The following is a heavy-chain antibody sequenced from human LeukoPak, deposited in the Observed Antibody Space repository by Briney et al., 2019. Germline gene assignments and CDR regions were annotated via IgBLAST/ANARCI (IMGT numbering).Heavy chain of an antibody. V-gene: IGHV3-23*01. CDR3: AKFPSSSSSGDYYFDY. D-gene: IGHD6-6*01. J-gene: IGHJ4*02. Sequence: QAGGSLRLSCAASGFTLSSYAMSWVRQAPGKGLEWVSATSGSGGSTYYADSVKGRFTISRDNSKNTLYLQMNSLRAEDTAVYYCAKFPSSSSSGDYYFDYWGQGTLVTVSS. CDR2: TSGSGGST. CDR1: GFTLSSYA.